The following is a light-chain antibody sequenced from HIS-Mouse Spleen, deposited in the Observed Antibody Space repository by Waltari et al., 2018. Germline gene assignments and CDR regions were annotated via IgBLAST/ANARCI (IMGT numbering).Light chain of an antibody. CDR3: CSYAGSSTWV. CDR1: SSDVWSYHL. CDR2: EGS. J-gene: IGLJ3*02. Sequence: QSALTQPASVSGSPGQSITISCTGTSSDVWSYHLVPWYQQHPGKAPKLMIYEGSKRPSGVSNRFSGSKSGNTASLTISGLQAEDEADYYCCSYAGSSTWVFGGGTKLTVL. V-gene: IGLV2-23*01.